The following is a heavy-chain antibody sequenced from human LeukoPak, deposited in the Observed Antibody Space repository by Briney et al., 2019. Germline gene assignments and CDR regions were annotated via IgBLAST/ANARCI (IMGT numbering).Heavy chain of an antibody. J-gene: IGHJ4*02. CDR1: GFTFSSYV. D-gene: IGHD6-6*01. CDR3: VKDPGPALVYYFDY. Sequence: GGSLRLSCAASGFTFSSYVMHWVRQAPGKGLEWVAVISYDGSNKYYADSVKGRFTISRDNSKNKLYLQMNSLRAEDTAVYYCVKDPGPALVYYFDYWVEGTLVSVPS. V-gene: IGHV3-30*18. CDR2: ISYDGSNK.